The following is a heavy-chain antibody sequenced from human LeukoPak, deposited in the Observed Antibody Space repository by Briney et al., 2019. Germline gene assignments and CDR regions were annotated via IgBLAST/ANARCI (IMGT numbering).Heavy chain of an antibody. Sequence: SETLSLTCSVSGDSMSHYYWSWIRQPPGKGLEWIGYIHYLGSTKYNPSLKSRLTISVDTSKSHFSLRLTSVTAADTAIYYCARAGTTFFDYWGQGSLVTVSS. V-gene: IGHV4-59*01. CDR1: GDSMSHYY. CDR3: ARAGTTFFDY. CDR2: IHYLGST. D-gene: IGHD1-7*01. J-gene: IGHJ4*02.